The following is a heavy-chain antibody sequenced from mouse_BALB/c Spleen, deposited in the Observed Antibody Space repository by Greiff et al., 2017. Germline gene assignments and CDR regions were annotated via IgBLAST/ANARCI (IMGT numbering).Heavy chain of an antibody. Sequence: EVKLMESGGGLVKPGGSLKLSCAASGFTFSDYYMYWVRQTPEKRLEWVATISDGGSYTYYPDSVKGRFTISRDNAKNNLYLQMSSLKSEDTAMYYCARGDYDYDGYYFDYWGQGTTLTVSS. CDR2: ISDGGSYT. CDR3: ARGDYDYDGYYFDY. V-gene: IGHV5-4*02. J-gene: IGHJ2*01. CDR1: GFTFSDYY. D-gene: IGHD2-4*01.